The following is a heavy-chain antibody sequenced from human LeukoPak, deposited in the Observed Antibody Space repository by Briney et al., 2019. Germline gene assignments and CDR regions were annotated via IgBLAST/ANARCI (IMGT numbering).Heavy chain of an antibody. V-gene: IGHV1-18*01. Sequence: ASVKVSCKASGYTFTSYGISWVRQAPGQGLEWMGWISAYNGNTNYAQKLQGRVTMTTDTSTSTAYIELRSLRSDDTAVYYCARAGFTIQWFGSGGWFDPWGQGTLVTVSS. J-gene: IGHJ5*02. CDR2: ISAYNGNT. CDR1: GYTFTSYG. CDR3: ARAGFTIQWFGSGGWFDP. D-gene: IGHD3-10*01.